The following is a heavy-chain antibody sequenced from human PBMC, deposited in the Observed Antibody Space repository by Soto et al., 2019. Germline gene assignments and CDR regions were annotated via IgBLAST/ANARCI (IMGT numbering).Heavy chain of an antibody. V-gene: IGHV1-2*04. CDR2: INPNSGGT. Sequence: ASVKVSCKASGYTFTGYYMHWVRQAPGQGLEWMGWINPNSGGTNYAQKFQGWVTMTRDTSISTAYMELSRLRSDDTAVYYCAIAPSNWVVPAANPFDYWGQGTLVTGSA. CDR1: GYTFTGYY. D-gene: IGHD2-2*01. J-gene: IGHJ4*02. CDR3: AIAPSNWVVPAANPFDY.